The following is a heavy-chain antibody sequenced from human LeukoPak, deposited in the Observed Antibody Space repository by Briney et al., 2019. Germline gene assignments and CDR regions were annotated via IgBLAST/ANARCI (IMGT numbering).Heavy chain of an antibody. CDR1: GYTFTNYA. V-gene: IGHV7-4-1*02. Sequence: ASVKVSCKASGYTFTNYAINWVRQAPGQGLEWTGWINTNTGNPTYAQGFTGRFVFSLDTSVSTAYLQISSLKAEDTAVYYCAREAPRGDYTTYYYYYYMDVWGKGATVTVSS. CDR2: INTNTGNP. D-gene: IGHD4-11*01. J-gene: IGHJ6*03. CDR3: AREAPRGDYTTYYYYYYMDV.